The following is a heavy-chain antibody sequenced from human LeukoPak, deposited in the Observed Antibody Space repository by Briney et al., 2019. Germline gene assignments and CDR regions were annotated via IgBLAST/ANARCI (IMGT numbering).Heavy chain of an antibody. J-gene: IGHJ2*01. V-gene: IGHV4-39*07. Sequence: SETLSLTCTVSGGSISSSSYYWGWIRQPPGKGLEWIGSIYYSGSTYYNPSLKSRVTISVDTSKNQFSLKLSSVTAADTAVYYCARVILWFGELLGNWYFDLWGRGTLVTVSS. D-gene: IGHD3-10*01. CDR1: GGSISSSSYY. CDR2: IYYSGST. CDR3: ARVILWFGELLGNWYFDL.